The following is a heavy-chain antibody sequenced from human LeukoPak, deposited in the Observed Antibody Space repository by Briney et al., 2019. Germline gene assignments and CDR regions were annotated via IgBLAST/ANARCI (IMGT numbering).Heavy chain of an antibody. CDR1: GGSISSYY. CDR3: AREGAARAFDY. Sequence: SETLSLTCTVSGGSISSYYWSWIRQPPGKGLGWIGYIYYSGSTSYNPSLKSRVTISVDTSKNQFSLKLSSVTAADTAAYYCAREGAARAFDYWGQGTLVTVSS. D-gene: IGHD6-6*01. J-gene: IGHJ4*02. CDR2: IYYSGST. V-gene: IGHV4-59*01.